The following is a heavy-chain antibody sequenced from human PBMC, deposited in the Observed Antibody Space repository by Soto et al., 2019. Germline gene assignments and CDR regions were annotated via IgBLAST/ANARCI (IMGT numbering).Heavy chain of an antibody. CDR3: ASLSRNTIPEAGPVDH. CDR1: GYMFPIYH. V-gene: IGHV5-10-1*01. D-gene: IGHD6-13*01. CDR2: IDPSDSRT. J-gene: IGHJ4*02. Sequence: PGESLKISCEASGYMFPIYHISWVRQMPGKGLEWVGKIDPSDSRTMYRPSSRARITISVDKSINTAYLEWGRLKASDTAVYYCASLSRNTIPEAGPVDHWGQGALVTVSS.